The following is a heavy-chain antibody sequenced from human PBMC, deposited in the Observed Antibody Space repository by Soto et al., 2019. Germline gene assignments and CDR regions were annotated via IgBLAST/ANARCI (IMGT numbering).Heavy chain of an antibody. CDR3: ARAPMDDYGNYYDGMDV. D-gene: IGHD4-17*01. CDR1: GGSFRGYS. J-gene: IGHJ6*02. Sequence: QVQLQKWGAGLLKPSETLSLTCRVSGGSFRGYSWNWIRQSPEKGLEWIGEINYRGITSYNPSLRSRVTISLDTSTNRFSLTLTSVTAADTAIYYCARAPMDDYGNYYDGMDVWGQGTTITVS. CDR2: INYRGIT. V-gene: IGHV4-34*01.